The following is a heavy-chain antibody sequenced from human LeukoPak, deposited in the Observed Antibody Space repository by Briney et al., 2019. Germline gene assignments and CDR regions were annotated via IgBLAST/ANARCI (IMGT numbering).Heavy chain of an antibody. CDR3: ARAGLVYSSGWYLETPFDY. CDR1: GFIFDDYG. CDR2: ITWNGSIT. V-gene: IGHV3-20*04. J-gene: IGHJ4*02. D-gene: IGHD6-13*01. Sequence: GGSLRLSCAASGFIFDDYGMSWVRQAPGKGLEWVSGITWNGSITGYADSVKGRFTISRDNAKNSLYLQMNSLRAEDTAVYYCARAGLVYSSGWYLETPFDYWGQGTLVTVSS.